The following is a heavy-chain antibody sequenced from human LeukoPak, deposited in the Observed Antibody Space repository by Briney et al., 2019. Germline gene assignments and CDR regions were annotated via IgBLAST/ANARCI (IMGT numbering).Heavy chain of an antibody. D-gene: IGHD5-24*01. CDR1: GGAFSSYG. J-gene: IGHJ6*02. Sequence: SVKVSCKASGGAFSSYGITWVRQAPGQGPEWMGRIIPILDMADYAQKFQGRVTITADKSTRTAYMEMSSLRSEDTAVYYCARDGGWLQTQNHYYCHGLDVWGQGTTVTVSS. V-gene: IGHV1-69*04. CDR3: ARDGGWLQTQNHYYCHGLDV. CDR2: IIPILDMA.